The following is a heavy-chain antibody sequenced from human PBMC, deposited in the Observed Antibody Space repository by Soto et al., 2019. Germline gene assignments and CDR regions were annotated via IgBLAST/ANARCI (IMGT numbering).Heavy chain of an antibody. V-gene: IGHV4-34*01. CDR2: INQSGTT. CDR3: ARDIITVIGGEIYYYFGMDV. D-gene: IGHD3-10*01. Sequence: SETLSLTCAVNGGSFREYYWSWLRQPPGKGLEWIGEINQSGTTHYNPSLKRRINISIDTSKNQFSLNLTSVTAADTATYYCARDIITVIGGEIYYYFGMDVWGQGTTVTVSS. CDR1: GGSFREYY. J-gene: IGHJ6*02.